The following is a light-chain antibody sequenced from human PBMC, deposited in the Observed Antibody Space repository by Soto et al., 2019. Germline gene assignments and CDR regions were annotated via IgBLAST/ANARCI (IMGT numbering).Light chain of an antibody. CDR1: QTISSW. J-gene: IGKJ1*01. CDR2: KAS. CDR3: QQCFWHWT. V-gene: IGKV1-5*03. Sequence: DIQMTQSPSTLSASVGDIVTINCRASQTISSWLAWYQQKPGKAPKLLIYKASTLKSGVPSRFGGSGSGTEFTLSITSLQPDDFATYYCQQCFWHWTFGQGTKVDIK.